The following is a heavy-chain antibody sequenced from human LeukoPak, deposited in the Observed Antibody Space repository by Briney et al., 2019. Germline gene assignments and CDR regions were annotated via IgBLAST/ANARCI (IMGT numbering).Heavy chain of an antibody. Sequence: GGSLRLSCAASGFTFSSYAMSWVRQAPGKGLEWVSAISGSGGSTYYADSVKGRFTISRDNSKNTLYLQMNSLRAEDTAVYYCAKSYGDYEAMSYFDYWGQGTLVTVSS. V-gene: IGHV3-23*01. D-gene: IGHD4-17*01. J-gene: IGHJ4*02. CDR2: ISGSGGST. CDR3: AKSYGDYEAMSYFDY. CDR1: GFTFSSYA.